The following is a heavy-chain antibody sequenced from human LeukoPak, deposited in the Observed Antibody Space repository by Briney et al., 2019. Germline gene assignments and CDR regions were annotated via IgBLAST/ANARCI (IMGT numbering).Heavy chain of an antibody. Sequence: SETLSLTCTVSGGSISSSHWSWIRQPPGKGLEWIGNIHTSGGTNYSPSLKSRVTISLDTSRNQFSLKLSSVTAADTAVYHCARGRSTVVTPNYYYYYCMDVWGKGTTVTVSS. CDR1: GGSISSSH. V-gene: IGHV4-4*09. D-gene: IGHD4-23*01. CDR3: ARGRSTVVTPNYYYYYCMDV. CDR2: IHTSGGT. J-gene: IGHJ6*03.